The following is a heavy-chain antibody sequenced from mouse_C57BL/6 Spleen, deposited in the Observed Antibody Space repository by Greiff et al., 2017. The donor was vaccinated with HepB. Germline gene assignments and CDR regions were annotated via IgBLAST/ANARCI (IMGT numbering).Heavy chain of an antibody. D-gene: IGHD3-3*01. CDR3: ARDRGRGFWYFDV. V-gene: IGHV5-4*01. CDR1: GFTFSSYA. CDR2: ISDGGSYT. Sequence: EVQLVESGGGLVKPGGSLKLSCAASGFTFSSYAMSWVRQTPEKRLEWVATISDGGSYTYYPDNVKGRFTISRDNAKNNLYLQMSHLKSEDTAMYYCARDRGRGFWYFDVWGTGTTVTVSS. J-gene: IGHJ1*03.